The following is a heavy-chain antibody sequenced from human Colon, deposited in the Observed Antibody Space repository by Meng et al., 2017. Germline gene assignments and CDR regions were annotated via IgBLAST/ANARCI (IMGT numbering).Heavy chain of an antibody. CDR1: GFTFSDAW. CDR2: IKRKTEGATT. V-gene: IGHV3-15*01. CDR3: TTNRYN. D-gene: IGHD3-16*02. Sequence: VELVEAGGGLVKPGGSLRFSCAASGFTFSDAWMTWVRQAPGKGLEWVGRIKRKTEGATTDYAAPVEGRFVISRDDSRKVLFLQMNSLKTEDTAVYYCTTNRYNWGQGTLVTVSS. J-gene: IGHJ4*02.